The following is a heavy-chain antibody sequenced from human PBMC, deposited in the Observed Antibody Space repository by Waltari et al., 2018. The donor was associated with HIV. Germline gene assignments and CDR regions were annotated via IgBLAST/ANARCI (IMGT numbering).Heavy chain of an antibody. CDR1: VFTVSSNF. D-gene: IGHD6-13*01. CDR2: IYSGGST. CDR3: ARDSAADGMDV. V-gene: IGHV3-66*01. Sequence: EVQLVESGGGLVQPGGSLRLSCAASVFTVSSNFMIWVRQAPGKGLEWVSVIYSGGSTYYADSVKGRFTISRDNSKNTLYLQMNSLRAEDTAVYYCARDSAADGMDVWGQGTTVTVSS. J-gene: IGHJ6*02.